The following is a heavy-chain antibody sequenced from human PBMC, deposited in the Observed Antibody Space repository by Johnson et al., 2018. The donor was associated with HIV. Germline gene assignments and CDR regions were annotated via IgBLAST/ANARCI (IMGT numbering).Heavy chain of an antibody. Sequence: VQLVESGGGLVQPGRSLRLSCAASGFTFDDYAMHWVRQAPGKGLEWVSVIYSGGSTYYADSVKGRFTISRDNSKNTLFLQMNSLRPEDTALYYCAKDGKAAAGTLGDPQSAFDIWGQGTMVTVSS. V-gene: IGHV3-9*01. J-gene: IGHJ3*02. D-gene: IGHD6-13*01. CDR1: GFTFDDYA. CDR3: AKDGKAAAGTLGDPQSAFDI. CDR2: IYSGGST.